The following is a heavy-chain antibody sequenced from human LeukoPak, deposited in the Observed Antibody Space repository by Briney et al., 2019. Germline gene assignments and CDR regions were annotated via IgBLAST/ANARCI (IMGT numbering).Heavy chain of an antibody. J-gene: IGHJ5*02. Sequence: SQTLSLSCAVSGVSISSGAYYWSCIGQHPGMGLESIASIYYSGSTYYNPSLKRRVTVSMDTSKNQFSLKLSSVTAADTAVYDCARVELRAIWFDPWGQGTLVTVSS. D-gene: IGHD1-7*01. V-gene: IGHV4-31*11. CDR3: ARVELRAIWFDP. CDR2: IYYSGST. CDR1: GVSISSGAYY.